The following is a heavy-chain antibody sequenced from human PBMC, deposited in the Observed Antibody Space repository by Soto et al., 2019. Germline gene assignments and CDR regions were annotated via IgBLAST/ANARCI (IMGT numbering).Heavy chain of an antibody. J-gene: IGHJ4*02. D-gene: IGHD3-22*01. V-gene: IGHV4-30-4*01. Sequence: SETLSLTCTVSGGSISSGDYYWSLIRQPPGKGLEWIGYIYYSGSTYYNPSLKSRVTISVDTSKNQFSLKLGSVTAADTAVYYCASCRDYYDSSGYYGLFDYWGQGTLVTVSS. CDR3: ASCRDYYDSSGYYGLFDY. CDR1: GGSISSGDYY. CDR2: IYYSGST.